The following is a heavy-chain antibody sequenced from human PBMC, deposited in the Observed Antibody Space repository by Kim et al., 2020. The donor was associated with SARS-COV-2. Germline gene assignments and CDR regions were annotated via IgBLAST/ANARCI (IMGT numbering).Heavy chain of an antibody. Sequence: SETLSLTCTVSGGSVSSGDFYWTWVRHHPGKGLEWIGYIYNNGGTKYNPSLQSRVTISADTSKNQFSLNLSSVTAADTAVYYCARGTPLDYWGQGVVVTV. V-gene: IGHV4-31*03. CDR2: IYNNGGT. CDR3: ARGTPLDY. J-gene: IGHJ4*02. CDR1: GGSVSSGDFY.